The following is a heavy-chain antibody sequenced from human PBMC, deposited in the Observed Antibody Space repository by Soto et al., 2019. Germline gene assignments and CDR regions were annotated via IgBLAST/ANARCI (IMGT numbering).Heavy chain of an antibody. CDR1: GFTFSSYA. J-gene: IGHJ4*02. D-gene: IGHD3-9*01. CDR2: ISGSGGST. CDR3: AKGRVNYDILTAFGY. V-gene: IGHV3-23*01. Sequence: GGSLRLSCAASGFTFSSYAMSWVRQAPGKGLEWVSAISGSGGSTYYADSVKGRFTISRDNSKNTLYLQMNSLRAEDTAVYYCAKGRVNYDILTAFGYWGQGTLVTVSS.